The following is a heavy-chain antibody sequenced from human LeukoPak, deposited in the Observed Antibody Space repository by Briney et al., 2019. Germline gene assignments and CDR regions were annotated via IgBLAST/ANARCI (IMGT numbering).Heavy chain of an antibody. CDR1: GVSISSYY. CDR3: ASAPNYRYFDY. Sequence: NTSETLSFTCTVSGVSISSYYWSWIRKPPGKGLEWIGCISYSGTTYYNPSLKSRVTISVDTSKSQFSLKLSSVTAADTAVYYCASAPNYRYFDYWGQGTLVTVSS. CDR2: ISYSGTT. V-gene: IGHV4-59*06. J-gene: IGHJ4*02. D-gene: IGHD5-24*01.